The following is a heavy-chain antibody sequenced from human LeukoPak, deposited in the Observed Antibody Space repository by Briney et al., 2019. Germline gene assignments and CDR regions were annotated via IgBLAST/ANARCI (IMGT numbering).Heavy chain of an antibody. CDR3: TRDPHDYGDYDYYYYYMDV. J-gene: IGHJ6*03. Sequence: GGSLRLSCTASGFTFGDYAMSWFRQAPGKGLEWVGFIRSKAYGGTTEYAASVKGRFTISRDDSKSIAYLQMNSLKTEDTAVYYCTRDPHDYGDYDYYYYYMDVWGKGTTVTVSS. D-gene: IGHD4-17*01. CDR2: IRSKAYGGTT. V-gene: IGHV3-49*03. CDR1: GFTFGDYA.